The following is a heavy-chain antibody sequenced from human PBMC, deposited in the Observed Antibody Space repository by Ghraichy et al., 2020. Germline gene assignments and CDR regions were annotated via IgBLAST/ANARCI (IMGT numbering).Heavy chain of an antibody. CDR3: ARDTDHTRILWDHIAFDI. CDR2: ISSYT. V-gene: IGHV1-18*04. D-gene: IGHD3-16*01. Sequence: ASVKVSCKASGYNFISYGINWVRQAPGQGLEWVGWISSYTRYAQNLQDRVTMSTDTSTSTAYMELRSLRSDDTAVYYCARDTDHTRILWDHIAFDIWGQGKMVTVSS. J-gene: IGHJ3*02. CDR1: GYNFISYG.